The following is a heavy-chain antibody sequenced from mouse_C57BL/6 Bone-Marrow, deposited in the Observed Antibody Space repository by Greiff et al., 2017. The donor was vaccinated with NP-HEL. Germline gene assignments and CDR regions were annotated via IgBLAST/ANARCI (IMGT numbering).Heavy chain of an antibody. CDR1: GFTFSSYA. CDR3: ARGYGSSLWYFDV. V-gene: IGHV5-4*03. D-gene: IGHD1-1*01. J-gene: IGHJ1*03. CDR2: ISDGGSYT. Sequence: EVKLVESGGGLVKPGGSLKLPCAASGFTFSSYAMSWVRQTPEKRLEWVATISDGGSYTYYPDNVKGRFTISRDNAKNNLYLQMSHLKSEDTAMYYCARGYGSSLWYFDVWGTGTTVTVSS.